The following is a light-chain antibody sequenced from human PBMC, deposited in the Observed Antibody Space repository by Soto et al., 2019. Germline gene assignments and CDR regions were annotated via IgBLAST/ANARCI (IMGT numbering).Light chain of an antibody. J-gene: IGKJ4*01. CDR3: QQYGTSPFT. CDR1: QSVSSSF. CDR2: SAS. Sequence: EIVLTQSPGTLSLSPGERAILSCRASQSVSSSFLAWYRQNPGQAPRLLIYSASSRATGTPGRFSGSGSGTDFTLTINRLEPEDFAVYYCQQYGTSPFTFGGGTKVDIK. V-gene: IGKV3-20*01.